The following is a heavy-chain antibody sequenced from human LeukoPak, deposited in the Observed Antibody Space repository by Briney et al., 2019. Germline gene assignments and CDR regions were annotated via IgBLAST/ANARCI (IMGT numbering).Heavy chain of an antibody. CDR3: ARRSIGYSYGWGYYYYYMDV. D-gene: IGHD5-18*01. CDR2: IKQDGSEK. J-gene: IGHJ6*03. V-gene: IGHV3-7*01. CDR1: GFTFSDHY. Sequence: GGSLRLSCAASGFTFSDHYMSWVRQAPGKGLEWVANIKQDGSEKYYVDSVKGRFTISRDNAKNSLYLQMNSLRAEDTAVYYCARRSIGYSYGWGYYYYYMDVWGKGTTVTVSS.